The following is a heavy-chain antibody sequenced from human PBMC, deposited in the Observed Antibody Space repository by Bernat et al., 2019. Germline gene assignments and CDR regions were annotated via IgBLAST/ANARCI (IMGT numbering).Heavy chain of an antibody. D-gene: IGHD1-7*01. Sequence: EVQLVESGGGLVQPGGSLRLSCAASGFTFSASAMTWVRQAPGEGLEWVSAISGSGDSTYYADSVKGRFTISRDNSKNTLYLQMNSLRAEDTAVYHCAKGSQNWNYDRGYFDYWGQGTLVTVSS. CDR1: GFTFSASA. V-gene: IGHV3-23*04. J-gene: IGHJ4*02. CDR3: AKGSQNWNYDRGYFDY. CDR2: ISGSGDST.